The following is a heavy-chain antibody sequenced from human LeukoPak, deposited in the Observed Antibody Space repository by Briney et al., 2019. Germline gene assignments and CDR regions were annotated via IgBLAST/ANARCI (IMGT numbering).Heavy chain of an antibody. J-gene: IGHJ4*02. Sequence: QPGGSLRLSCAASGFTFSNYATTWVRQAPGKGLEWVAVISGSGGTTFYADSVKGRFSISRDNSKNTLYLQMNSLRAEDTAVYYCAKDREEKQLSAGGLYWGQGTLVTVSS. V-gene: IGHV3-23*01. CDR1: GFTFSNYA. CDR2: ISGSGGTT. D-gene: IGHD6-6*01. CDR3: AKDREEKQLSAGGLY.